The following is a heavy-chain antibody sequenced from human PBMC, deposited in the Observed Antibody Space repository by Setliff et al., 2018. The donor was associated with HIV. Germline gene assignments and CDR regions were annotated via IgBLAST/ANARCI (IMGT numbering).Heavy chain of an antibody. CDR2: INGGSGRT. CDR3: ARVGYTSFWYDS. D-gene: IGHD6-13*01. Sequence: ASVKVSCKASGYTFSRSGMHWMRQAPGQRPEWMGCINGGSGRTEYSRKFESRVTITRDTSASTDYLELNSLRPEDMAVYYCARVGYTSFWYDSWGQGTLVTVSS. V-gene: IGHV1-3*01. J-gene: IGHJ5*01. CDR1: GYTFSRSG.